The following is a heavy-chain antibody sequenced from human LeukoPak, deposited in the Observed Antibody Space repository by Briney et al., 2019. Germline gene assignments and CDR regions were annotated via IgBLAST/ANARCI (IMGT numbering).Heavy chain of an antibody. D-gene: IGHD2-2*01. Sequence: GRSLRLSCAASGFTFSGYAMHWVRQAPGKGLEWVAVISYDGSNKYYADSVKGRFTISRDNSKNTLYLQMNSLRAEDTAVYYCAREVVVPAATYYYYGMDVWGQGTTVTVSS. CDR1: GFTFSGYA. V-gene: IGHV3-30-3*01. CDR3: AREVVVPAATYYYYGMDV. J-gene: IGHJ6*02. CDR2: ISYDGSNK.